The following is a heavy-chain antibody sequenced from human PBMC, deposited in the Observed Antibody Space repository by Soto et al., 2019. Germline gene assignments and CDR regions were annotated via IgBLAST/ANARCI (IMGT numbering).Heavy chain of an antibody. CDR3: VGEGSGSLRSYGLDV. CDR2: IFPNDEK. V-gene: IGHV2-26*01. J-gene: IGHJ6*02. CDR1: GSSLTSGRMG. D-gene: IGHD3-10*01. Sequence: QVTLRESSPVLVKPTETLTLTCTVSGSSLTSGRMGVSWVRQAPGKALEWLAHIFPNDEKPYSTSLKSRLTISKDISKSQVVLTMTDMQPADTATYFCVGEGSGSLRSYGLDVWGRGTTLTVSS.